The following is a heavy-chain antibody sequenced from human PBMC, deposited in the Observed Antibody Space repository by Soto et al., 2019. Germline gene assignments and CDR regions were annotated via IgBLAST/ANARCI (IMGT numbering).Heavy chain of an antibody. Sequence: PSETLSLTCTVSGGSISSYYWSWIRQPPGKGLEWIGYIYYSGSTNYNPSLKSRVTISVDTSKNQFSLKLSSVTAADTAVYYCARSETGRDIDYWGQGTLVTVSS. V-gene: IGHV4-59*08. CDR1: GGSISSYY. CDR3: ARSETGRDIDY. J-gene: IGHJ4*02. CDR2: IYYSGST.